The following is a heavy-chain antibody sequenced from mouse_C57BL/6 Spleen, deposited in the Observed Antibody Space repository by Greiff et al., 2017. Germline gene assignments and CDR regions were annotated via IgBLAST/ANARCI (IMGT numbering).Heavy chain of an antibody. Sequence: EVKLMESGEGLVKPGGSLKLSCAASGFTFSSYAMSWVRQTPEKRLEWVAYISSGGDYIYYADTVKGRFTISRDNARNTLYLQMSSLKSEDTAMYYCTRAAYYSNHFWYFDVWGTGTTVTVSS. V-gene: IGHV5-9-1*02. CDR1: GFTFSSYA. CDR3: TRAAYYSNHFWYFDV. CDR2: ISSGGDYI. J-gene: IGHJ1*03. D-gene: IGHD2-5*01.